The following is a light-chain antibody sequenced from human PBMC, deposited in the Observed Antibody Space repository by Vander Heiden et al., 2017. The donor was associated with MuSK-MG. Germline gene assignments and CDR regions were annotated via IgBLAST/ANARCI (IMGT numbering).Light chain of an antibody. CDR2: ETS. CDR3: QQYGSSPLT. CDR1: QSVSSSD. Sequence: IALTQSPATLSLSPGERATLSCGASQSVSSSDLAWYQQKPGLAPRLLIYETSSRATGIPDRFSGSGSGTDFTLTISRLEPEDFAVYYCQQYGSSPLTFGGGTKVEIK. J-gene: IGKJ4*01. V-gene: IGKV3D-20*01.